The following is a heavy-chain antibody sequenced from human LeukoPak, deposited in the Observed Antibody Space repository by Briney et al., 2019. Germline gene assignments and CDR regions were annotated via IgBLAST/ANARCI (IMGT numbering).Heavy chain of an antibody. CDR2: INTNTGNP. J-gene: IGHJ6*03. CDR3: ARDRKYYDFWSGYLGGYYYYYMDV. V-gene: IGHV7-4-1*02. Sequence: ASVKVSCKASGYTFTGHSMYWVRQAPGQGLEWMGWINTNTGNPTYAQGFTGRFVFSLDTSVSTAYLQISSLKAEDTAVYYCARDRKYYDFWSGYLGGYYYYYMDVWGKGTTVTVSS. D-gene: IGHD3-3*01. CDR1: GYTFTGHS.